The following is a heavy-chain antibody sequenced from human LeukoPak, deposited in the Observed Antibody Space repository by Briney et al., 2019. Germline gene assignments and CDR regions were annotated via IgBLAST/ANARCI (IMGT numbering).Heavy chain of an antibody. V-gene: IGHV1-3*01. D-gene: IGHD3-22*01. CDR2: INAGNGNT. Sequence: GASVKVSRKASGYTFTSYAMHWVRQAPGQRLEWMGWINAGNGNTKYSQKFQGRVTITRDTSASTAYMELSSLRSEDTAVYYCARSFYYYDSSGLDYWGQGTLVTVSS. J-gene: IGHJ4*02. CDR3: ARSFYYYDSSGLDY. CDR1: GYTFTSYA.